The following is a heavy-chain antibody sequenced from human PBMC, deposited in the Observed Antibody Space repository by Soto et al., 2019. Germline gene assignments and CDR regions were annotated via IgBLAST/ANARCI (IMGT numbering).Heavy chain of an antibody. CDR1: GASISSSSYF. CDR2: IDYRGTT. Sequence: SETLSLTCTVSGASISSSSYFWAWIRRTPGKGLEWIASIDYRGTTYKNPSLKSRVTISLDTSKNNFSLNLVSVTAADTALYYCSRRAPEGFDPWGQGTLVTVSA. V-gene: IGHV4-39*02. J-gene: IGHJ5*02. CDR3: SRRAPEGFDP.